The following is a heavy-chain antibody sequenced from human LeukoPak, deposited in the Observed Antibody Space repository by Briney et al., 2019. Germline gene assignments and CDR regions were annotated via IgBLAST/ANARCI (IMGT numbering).Heavy chain of an antibody. V-gene: IGHV4-59*08. Sequence: SSETLSLTCTVSGGSISTYYWSWIRQPPGKGLEWIGYIYSSGSTNYNPSLKSRVTMSVDTSKNQFSLKLSSVTAADTAVYYCAREYCTSTSCPFDYWGQGTLVTVSS. CDR3: AREYCTSTSCPFDY. CDR2: IYSSGST. J-gene: IGHJ4*02. D-gene: IGHD2-2*01. CDR1: GGSISTYY.